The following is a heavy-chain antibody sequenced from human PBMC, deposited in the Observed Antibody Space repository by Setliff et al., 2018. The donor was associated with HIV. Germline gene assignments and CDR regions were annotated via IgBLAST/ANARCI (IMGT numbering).Heavy chain of an antibody. CDR3: ARVGLYGGYDYVNRAFDI. D-gene: IGHD3-16*01. V-gene: IGHV1-69*05. J-gene: IGHJ3*02. Sequence: SVKVSCKASGGTFSSYVISWVRQAPGQGPEWMGGIIPMYGVTNYAQKFQGRVTITTDESTSTAYMELSSLRSEDTAAYYCARVGLYGGYDYVNRAFDIWGQGAMVTVSS. CDR2: IIPMYGVT. CDR1: GGTFSSYV.